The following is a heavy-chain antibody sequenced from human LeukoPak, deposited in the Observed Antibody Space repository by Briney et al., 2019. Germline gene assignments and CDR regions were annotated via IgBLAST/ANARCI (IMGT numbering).Heavy chain of an antibody. D-gene: IGHD2-15*01. J-gene: IGHJ5*02. CDR2: INTGNGNT. CDR3: ARGTWECSGGSCYSGVRYNWFDP. Sequence: GASVKVSCKTSGYTFTTYAVHWVRQAPGQRLEWMGWINTGNGNTKYSQKFQGRVTFTRDTSASTAYMELSSLRSEDTAVYYCARGTWECSGGSCYSGVRYNWFDPWAQGTLVTVSS. V-gene: IGHV1-3*04. CDR1: GYTFTTYA.